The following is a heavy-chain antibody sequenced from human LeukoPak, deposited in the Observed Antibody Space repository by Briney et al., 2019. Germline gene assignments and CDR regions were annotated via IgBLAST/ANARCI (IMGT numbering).Heavy chain of an antibody. V-gene: IGHV3-23*01. Sequence: LGGSLRLSCAASGFTFSSYAMSWVRQAPGKGLGWVSAISGSGGSTYYADSVKGRFTISRDNSKNTLYLQMNSLRAEDTAVYYCAKGMEYYYGSGSYPDIWGQGTMVTVSS. J-gene: IGHJ3*02. CDR3: AKGMEYYYGSGSYPDI. D-gene: IGHD3-10*01. CDR1: GFTFSSYA. CDR2: ISGSGGST.